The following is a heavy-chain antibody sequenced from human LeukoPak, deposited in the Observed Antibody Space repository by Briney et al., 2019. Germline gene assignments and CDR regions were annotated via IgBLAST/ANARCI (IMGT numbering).Heavy chain of an antibody. D-gene: IGHD4-17*01. CDR3: ARVNPCAVTTSRCDN. CDR2: INHSGST. V-gene: IGHV4-34*01. J-gene: IGHJ4*02. Sequence: SETLSLTCAVYGGSFSGYYWSWIRQPPGKGLEWIGEINHSGSTNYNPSLKSRVTLSVDTPKNQFSLKLSSVTETDTVVYYGARVNPCAVTTSRCDNWGQGTMVTVSS. CDR1: GGSFSGYY.